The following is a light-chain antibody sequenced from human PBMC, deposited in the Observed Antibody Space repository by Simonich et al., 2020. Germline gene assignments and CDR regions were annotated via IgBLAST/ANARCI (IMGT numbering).Light chain of an antibody. CDR2: WAS. V-gene: IGKV4-1*01. CDR3: QQYYSTPWT. Sequence: VMTQSPYSLAVSLGERATINCKSSQSVLYSSNNNNYLSWYQQKPGQPPKLLIYWASTRESGVPDRFSGSGSGTDFTLTISSLQAEDVAVYYCQQYYSTPWTFGQGTKVEIK. CDR1: QSVLYSSNNNNY. J-gene: IGKJ1*01.